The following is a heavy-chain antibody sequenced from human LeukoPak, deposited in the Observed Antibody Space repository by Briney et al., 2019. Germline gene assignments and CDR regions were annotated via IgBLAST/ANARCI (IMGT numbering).Heavy chain of an antibody. J-gene: IGHJ4*02. Sequence: GGSLRLSCAASGFTFRTYGMHWVRQAPGEGLEWVAFIQYDGSSKYYADSVKGRFTISRDNSKNTLYLQMNSLRAEDTAVYYCARESYDFGYWGQGTLVTVSS. D-gene: IGHD3-3*01. V-gene: IGHV3-30*02. CDR3: ARESYDFGY. CDR2: IQYDGSSK. CDR1: GFTFRTYG.